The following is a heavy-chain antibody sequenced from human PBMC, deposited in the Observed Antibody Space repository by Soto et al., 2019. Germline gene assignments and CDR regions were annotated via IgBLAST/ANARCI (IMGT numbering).Heavy chain of an antibody. CDR2: INSDGSST. CDR3: ASKRLYFYGLDV. V-gene: IGHV3-74*01. Sequence: GGSLRLSCAASGFTSSYFHWVRQPPGKGLVWVARINSDGSSTSYADSVKGRFTISRDNAKNTLYLQMTSLRAEDTAVYYCASKRLYFYGLDVWGQGTTVTVSS. J-gene: IGHJ6*02. CDR1: GFTSSYF.